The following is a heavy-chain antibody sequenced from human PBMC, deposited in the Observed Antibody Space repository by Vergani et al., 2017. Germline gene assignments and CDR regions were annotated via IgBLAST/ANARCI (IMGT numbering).Heavy chain of an antibody. Sequence: VQLVESGGGLVKPGGSLRLSCAASGFTFSSYSMNWVRQAPGKGLEWVSSISSSSSYIYYADSVKGRFTISRDNAKNSLYLQMNSLRAEDTAVYYCARDVEMTTVTTYAFDIWGQGTMVTVSS. J-gene: IGHJ3*02. CDR1: GFTFSSYS. D-gene: IGHD4-17*01. CDR2: ISSSSSYI. CDR3: ARDVEMTTVTTYAFDI. V-gene: IGHV3-21*01.